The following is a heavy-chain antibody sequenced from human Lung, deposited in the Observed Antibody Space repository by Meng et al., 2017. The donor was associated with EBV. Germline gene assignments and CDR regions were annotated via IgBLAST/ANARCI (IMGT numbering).Heavy chain of an antibody. CDR1: GFTFINYW. CDR3: ARDLSGWFHWGY. J-gene: IGHJ4*02. Sequence: EGEVGESGGGLVQPGGSLRLSCAASGFTFINYWMDWVRQAPGKGLVWVSRINSDGSSTSYADSVKGRFTISRDNAKNTLYLQMNSLRAEDTAVYYCARDLSGWFHWGYWGQGTLVTVSS. V-gene: IGHV3-74*01. D-gene: IGHD6-19*01. CDR2: INSDGSST.